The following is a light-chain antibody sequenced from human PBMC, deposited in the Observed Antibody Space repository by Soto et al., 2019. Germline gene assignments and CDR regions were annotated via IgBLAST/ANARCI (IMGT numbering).Light chain of an antibody. CDR1: QSVSTN. Sequence: EIVMTQSPATLSVSPGERATLSCRASQSVSTNLAWYQQKPGQAPRLLIYGASTRATGFPARFSGSGSGTDFSLTISSLQSEDFAVYYCQQYNNWPRTFGQGTKVDIK. CDR3: QQYNNWPRT. J-gene: IGKJ1*01. V-gene: IGKV3-15*01. CDR2: GAS.